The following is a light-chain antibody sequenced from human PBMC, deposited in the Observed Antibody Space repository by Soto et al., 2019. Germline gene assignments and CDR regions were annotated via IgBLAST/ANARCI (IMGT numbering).Light chain of an antibody. V-gene: IGKV1-12*01. CDR3: QQGDKFPLT. CDR1: QGISSS. J-gene: IGKJ2*01. CDR2: GAS. Sequence: DIQMTQSPPSVSASVGDNVTVSCRASQGISSSLAWYQQKPGKAPKLLIYGASTVQSGVPSRFSGSGSATDFPLTIRSLQPEDFATYYCQQGDKFPLTFGQGTRVDI.